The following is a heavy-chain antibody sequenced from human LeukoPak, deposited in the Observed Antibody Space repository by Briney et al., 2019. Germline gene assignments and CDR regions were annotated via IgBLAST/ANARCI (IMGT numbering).Heavy chain of an antibody. CDR1: GGSISSSTYC. CDR3: ARDTAAGTFDY. D-gene: IGHD6-13*01. CDR2: IYYSGST. Sequence: SETLSLTCTVSGGSISSSTYCWGWIRQPPGKGLEWIGYIYYSGSTNYNPSLKSRVTISVDTSKNQFSLKLSSVTAADTAVYYCARDTAAGTFDYWGQGTLVTVSS. J-gene: IGHJ4*02. V-gene: IGHV4-61*01.